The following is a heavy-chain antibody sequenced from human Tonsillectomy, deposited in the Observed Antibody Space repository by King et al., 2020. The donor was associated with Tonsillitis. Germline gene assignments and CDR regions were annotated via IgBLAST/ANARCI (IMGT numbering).Heavy chain of an antibody. CDR3: ARASFDISRAYFAWFNP. J-gene: IGHJ5*02. Sequence: VQLQESGPGLVKPSQTVSLTCTVSGGSIIGPHYSWRWIRQAPGKGLEWIGYIYYTGSTFYNPSLKSRVTVSVDTSNNQFSLTMNSVTAADTAVYYCARASFDISRAYFAWFNPWGQGTLVTVSS. CDR1: GGSIIGPHYS. CDR2: IYYTGST. D-gene: IGHD3-3*01. V-gene: IGHV4-30-4*07.